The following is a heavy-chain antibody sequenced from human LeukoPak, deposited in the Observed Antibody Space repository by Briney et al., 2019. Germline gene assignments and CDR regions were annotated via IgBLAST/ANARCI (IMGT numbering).Heavy chain of an antibody. Sequence: GGSLRLSYAASGFTFNDYDIHWVRQAPGKGLDWVALISYDGSNEYYADSVKGRFTISRDNSRDTLYLQMNSLRADDTAIYYCAREDSSSEDYYYYGMDVWGKGTTVTVSS. J-gene: IGHJ6*04. CDR3: AREDSSSEDYYYYGMDV. D-gene: IGHD6-13*01. CDR1: GFTFNDYD. CDR2: ISYDGSNE. V-gene: IGHV3-30*04.